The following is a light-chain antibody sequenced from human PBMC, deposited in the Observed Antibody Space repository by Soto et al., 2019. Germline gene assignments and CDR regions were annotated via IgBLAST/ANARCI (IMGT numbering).Light chain of an antibody. CDR3: AAWDDSLSGVV. J-gene: IGLJ2*01. CDR1: SSNIGSNY. Sequence: QSVLTQPPSASGTPGQRVTISCSGSSSNIGSNYVYWYQQLPGTVPQLLIYRNSERPSGVPDRFSGSKSGTSASLAISGLRSEDEPDYYCAAWDDSLSGVVFGGGTKLTAL. V-gene: IGLV1-47*01. CDR2: RNS.